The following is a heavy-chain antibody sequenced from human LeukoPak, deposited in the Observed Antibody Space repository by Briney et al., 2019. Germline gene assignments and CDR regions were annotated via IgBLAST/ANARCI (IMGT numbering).Heavy chain of an antibody. CDR2: IYTSGST. V-gene: IGHV4-4*07. CDR1: GGSISSYY. Sequence: PSETLSLTCTVSGGSISSYYWSWIRQPAGKGLEWIGRIYTSGSTNYNPSLKSRVTMSVDTSKNQFSLKLSSVTAADTAVYYCARGRTYYYDSSGYFYYWGQGTLVTVSS. CDR3: ARGRTYYYDSSGYFYY. J-gene: IGHJ4*02. D-gene: IGHD3-22*01.